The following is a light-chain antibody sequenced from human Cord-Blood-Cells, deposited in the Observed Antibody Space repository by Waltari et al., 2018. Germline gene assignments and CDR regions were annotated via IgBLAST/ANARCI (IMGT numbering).Light chain of an antibody. CDR2: DVS. CDR3: CSYAGSYTSYV. V-gene: IGLV2-11*01. CDR1: SSAVGGYNY. Sequence: QSALTQPRSVSGSPGPSATISCTGTSSAVGGYNYVSWYQQHPGKAPKLMIYDVSKRPSGVPDRFSGSKSGNTASLTISGLQAEDEADYYCCSYAGSYTSYVFGTGTKVTVL. J-gene: IGLJ1*01.